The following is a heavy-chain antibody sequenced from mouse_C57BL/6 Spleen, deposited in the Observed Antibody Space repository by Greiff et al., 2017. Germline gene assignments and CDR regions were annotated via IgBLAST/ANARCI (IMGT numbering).Heavy chain of an antibody. V-gene: IGHV1-50*01. CDR3: ARQGTGGGYFDY. Sequence: VQLQQPGAELVKPGASVKLSCKASGYTFTSYWMQWVKQRPGQGLEWIGEIDPSDSYTNYNQKFKGKATLTVDTSSSTAYMQLSSLTSEDSAVYCCARQGTGGGYFDYWGQGTTLTVSS. CDR2: IDPSDSYT. J-gene: IGHJ2*01. D-gene: IGHD4-1*01. CDR1: GYTFTSYW.